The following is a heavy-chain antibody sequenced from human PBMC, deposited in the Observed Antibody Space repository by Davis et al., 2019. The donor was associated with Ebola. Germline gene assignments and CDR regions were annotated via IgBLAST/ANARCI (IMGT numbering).Heavy chain of an antibody. CDR1: GFALSTSGVA. CDR2: IYWNDDK. CDR3: AHSLGAQYDFWSGFYTNVVSWFDP. J-gene: IGHJ5*02. Sequence: SGPTLVKPTQTLTLTCTFSGFALSTSGVAVGWIRQPPGKALEWLALIYWNDDKRYSPSLKDRLTITKDTSKNQVALTLTNMDPVDTATYYCAHSLGAQYDFWSGFYTNVVSWFDPWGQGILVTVSS. D-gene: IGHD3-3*01. V-gene: IGHV2-5*01.